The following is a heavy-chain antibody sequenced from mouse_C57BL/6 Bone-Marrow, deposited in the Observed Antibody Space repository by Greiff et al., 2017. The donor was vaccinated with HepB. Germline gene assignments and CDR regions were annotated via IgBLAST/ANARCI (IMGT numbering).Heavy chain of an antibody. CDR3: ARKKAYWYFDV. J-gene: IGHJ1*03. CDR1: GYTFTSYG. V-gene: IGHV1-81*01. Sequence: VQLQQSGAELARPGASVKLSCKASGYTFTSYGISWVKQRTGQGLEWIGEIYPRSGNTYYNEKFKGKATLTADKSSSAAYMELRSLTSEDSAVSFCARKKAYWYFDVWGTGTTVTVSS. CDR2: IYPRSGNT.